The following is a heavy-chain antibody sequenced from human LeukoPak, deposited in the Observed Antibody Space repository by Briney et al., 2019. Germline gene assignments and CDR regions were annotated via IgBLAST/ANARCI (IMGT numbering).Heavy chain of an antibody. Sequence: ASVKVSCKSSGYTFTSNYMHWVRQAPGQGLEWVGIINPSGGSTSYAQKFQGRVTMTRDTSTSTVYMELSSLRSEDTAVYYCARDLAGYSGSQRSGMDVWGQGTTVTVSS. J-gene: IGHJ6*02. CDR1: GYTFTSNY. CDR2: INPSGGST. CDR3: ARDLAGYSGSQRSGMDV. D-gene: IGHD5-12*01. V-gene: IGHV1-46*01.